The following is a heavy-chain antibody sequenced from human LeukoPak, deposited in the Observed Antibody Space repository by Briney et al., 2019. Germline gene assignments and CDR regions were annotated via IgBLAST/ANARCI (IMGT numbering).Heavy chain of an antibody. CDR3: ARRRRVSGVRGVSRWFDP. D-gene: IGHD3-10*01. J-gene: IGHJ5*02. V-gene: IGHV4-31*03. Sequence: SQTLSLTCTVSGGSISSGGYYWSWIRQHPGKGLEWIGYIYYSGSTYYNPSLKSRVTISVDTSKNQFSLKLSSVTAADTAMYYCARRRRVSGVRGVSRWFDPWGQGTLVTVSS. CDR2: IYYSGST. CDR1: GGSISSGGYY.